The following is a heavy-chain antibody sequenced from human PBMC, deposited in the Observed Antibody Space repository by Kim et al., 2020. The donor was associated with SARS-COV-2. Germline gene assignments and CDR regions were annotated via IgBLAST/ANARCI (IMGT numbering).Heavy chain of an antibody. CDR3: ARDLEISGSGT. Sequence: YYTPSLKSRVTISVDTSKNQFSLKLSSVTAADTAVYYCARDLEISGSGTWGQGTLVTVSS. V-gene: IGHV4-30-2*04. D-gene: IGHD1-26*01. J-gene: IGHJ5*02.